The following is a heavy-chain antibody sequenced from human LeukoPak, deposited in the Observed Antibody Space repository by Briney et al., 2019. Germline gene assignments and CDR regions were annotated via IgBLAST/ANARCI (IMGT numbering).Heavy chain of an antibody. V-gene: IGHV5-51*01. CDR3: ARQVLREVIPVYFDY. CDR2: IYPGDSDT. CDR1: GYSFTSYW. Sequence: GESLKISCKGSGYSFTSYWIGWVRQMPGKGLEWMGIIYPGDSDTRYSPSFQGQVTISADKSISTAYLQWSSLKASDTAMYYCARQVLREVIPVYFDYWGQGTLVTVSS. J-gene: IGHJ4*02. D-gene: IGHD3-10*01.